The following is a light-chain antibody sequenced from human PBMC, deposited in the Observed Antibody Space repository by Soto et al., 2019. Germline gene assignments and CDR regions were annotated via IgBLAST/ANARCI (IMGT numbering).Light chain of an antibody. V-gene: IGKV1-5*03. CDR2: KTS. CDR3: QQYKSFSLT. J-gene: IGKJ4*01. CDR1: QSINNW. Sequence: DIQMTQSPSTMSASVGDRVTITCRASQSINNWLAWYQQKPGKAPKLLIYKTSDLESGVPSRFSGSGSGTEFSLTISSLEPDDFATDYCQQYKSFSLTFGGGTRVEVK.